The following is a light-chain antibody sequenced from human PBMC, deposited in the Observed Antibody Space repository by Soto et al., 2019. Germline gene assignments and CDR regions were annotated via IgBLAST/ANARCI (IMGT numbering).Light chain of an antibody. J-gene: IGKJ4*01. CDR1: QSVGSY. CDR2: DTS. Sequence: EIVLTQSPGTLSLSPGERATLSCRASQSVGSYFAWYQQKLGQTPRLLIYDTSKRATGIPARFNGSGSGTDFTLTISSLEPEDFAVYYCQHRSLFGGGTKVDIK. V-gene: IGKV3-11*01. CDR3: QHRSL.